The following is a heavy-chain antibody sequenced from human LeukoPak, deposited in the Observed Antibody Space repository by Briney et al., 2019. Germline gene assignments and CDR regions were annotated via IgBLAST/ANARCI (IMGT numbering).Heavy chain of an antibody. J-gene: IGHJ6*02. CDR1: IGSISSSKW. CDR3: AGQKWEQQGRDYYFNGLDV. D-gene: IGHD1/OR15-1a*01. Sequence: SETLSLTCSVSIGSISSSKWWSWVRQSPVKELEWIGEIYLYGTTNYNPSFTSRVTMSVDRSRNQFSLKLTSVTAADTAVYYCAGQKWEQQGRDYYFNGLDVWGPGTTVIVSS. CDR2: IYLYGTT. V-gene: IGHV4-4*02.